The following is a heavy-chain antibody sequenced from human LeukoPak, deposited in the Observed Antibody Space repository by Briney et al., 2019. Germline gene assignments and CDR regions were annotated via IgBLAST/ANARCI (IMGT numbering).Heavy chain of an antibody. CDR1: GGSVSSGSYY. Sequence: SETLSLTCTVSGGSVSSGSYYWSWIRQPPGNGLEWIGYIYYSGSTNYNPSLKSRVTISVDTSKNQFSQKLSSVTAAATAVYYCARGGIDYDFWSGYYTGDYYYYGMDVWGQGTTVTVSS. CDR2: IYYSGST. J-gene: IGHJ6*02. D-gene: IGHD3-3*01. CDR3: ARGGIDYDFWSGYYTGDYYYYGMDV. V-gene: IGHV4-61*01.